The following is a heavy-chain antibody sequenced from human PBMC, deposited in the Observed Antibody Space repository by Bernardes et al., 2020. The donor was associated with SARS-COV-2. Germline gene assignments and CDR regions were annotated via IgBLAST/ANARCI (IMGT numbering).Heavy chain of an antibody. V-gene: IGHV4-39*01. Sequence: SETLSLTRTVSGGSISRSTYYWGWIRQPPGKGLQWIGSIFYSGSTSYNPSLKSRVTISVDTSKNQFSLKLSSVTAADTAVYYCARRRALYCSNTSCYPYYGMDVWGQGTTVTVSS. CDR1: GGSISRSTYY. CDR2: IFYSGST. D-gene: IGHD2-2*01. CDR3: ARRRALYCSNTSCYPYYGMDV. J-gene: IGHJ6*02.